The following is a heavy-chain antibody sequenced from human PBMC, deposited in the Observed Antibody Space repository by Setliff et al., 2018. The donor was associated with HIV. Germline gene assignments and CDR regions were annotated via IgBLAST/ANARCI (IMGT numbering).Heavy chain of an antibody. CDR1: GFSFPDYA. CDR3: ARPSHVYGDNGPLGY. D-gene: IGHD2-21*01. Sequence: ASVKVSCKPSGFSFPDYAVHWLRQAPGQSLEWMGWINAGSGDIQSSLKFQGRVTITWDTLTSTAYMELKRLRPEDTGIYYCARPSHVYGDNGPLGYWGQGTLVTVSS. CDR2: INAGSGDI. J-gene: IGHJ4*02. V-gene: IGHV1-3*01.